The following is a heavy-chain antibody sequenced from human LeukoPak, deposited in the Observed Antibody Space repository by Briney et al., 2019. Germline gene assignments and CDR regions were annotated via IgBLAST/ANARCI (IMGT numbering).Heavy chain of an antibody. D-gene: IGHD2-2*01. V-gene: IGHV1-2*02. Sequence: ASVKVSCKASGYTFTGYYMHWVRQAPGQGLEWMGWINPNSGGTNYAQKFQGRVTMTRDTSISTAYMELSRLRSDDTAVYYCAREGHERWIVVVPAATPDWFDPWGQGTLVTVSS. J-gene: IGHJ5*02. CDR2: INPNSGGT. CDR3: AREGHERWIVVVPAATPDWFDP. CDR1: GYTFTGYY.